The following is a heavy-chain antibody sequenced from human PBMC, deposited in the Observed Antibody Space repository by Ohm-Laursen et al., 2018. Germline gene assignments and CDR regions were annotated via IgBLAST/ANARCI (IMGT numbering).Heavy chain of an antibody. CDR2: IKEDGSAK. CDR1: GFTFSSYW. V-gene: IGHV3-7*03. D-gene: IGHD3-10*01. CDR3: ARAYGMVRSHQSGNY. Sequence: SLRLSCSASGFTFSSYWMFWVRQAPGKGLEWVANIKEDGSAKNYVDSVKGRFTISRDNAKNSLYLQMNSLRAEDTAVYYCARAYGMVRSHQSGNYWGQGTLVTVSS. J-gene: IGHJ4*02.